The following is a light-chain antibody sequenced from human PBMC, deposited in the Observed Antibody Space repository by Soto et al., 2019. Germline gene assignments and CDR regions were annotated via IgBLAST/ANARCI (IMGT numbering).Light chain of an antibody. CDR1: QTISNY. CDR3: LQSYSSPRT. J-gene: IGKJ2*01. CDR2: GAS. V-gene: IGKV1-39*01. Sequence: DIQMTQSPASLSASVGDTVAITCRASQTISNYLSWFQFRPGTAPKLLVYGASSLQVGVPSRFRGGGSGTSFTLTIDNLQPEDFASYYCLQSYSSPRTFGQGTKLDI.